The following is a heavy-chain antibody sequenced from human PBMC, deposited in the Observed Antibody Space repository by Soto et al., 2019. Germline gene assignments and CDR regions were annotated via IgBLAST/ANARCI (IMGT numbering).Heavy chain of an antibody. CDR3: VRDYRGY. D-gene: IGHD4-4*01. Sequence: RDPWAAAGGRSVDFGGSCVRQATGKGLEWVANIKGAGSEKQYVDSVKGRFTISRDNAKNSLYLQMNSLRVEDAAVYHCVRDYRGYWRQGTLVTVSS. CDR1: GGRSVDFG. J-gene: IGHJ4*02. CDR2: IKGAGSEK. V-gene: IGHV3-7*01.